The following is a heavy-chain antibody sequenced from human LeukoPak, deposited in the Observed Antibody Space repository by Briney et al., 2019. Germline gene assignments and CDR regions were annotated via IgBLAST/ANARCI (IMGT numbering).Heavy chain of an antibody. J-gene: IGHJ4*02. CDR3: ATSGVIPFGGLIVPSLDY. CDR1: GGTFSSCA. V-gene: IGHV1-69*04. D-gene: IGHD3-16*02. Sequence: GASVTVSCTASGGTFSSCAISWVRQAPGRGLEWMGGIIPILGIANYAQKFQGRVTITADKSTSTAYMELSSLRSEDTAVYYCATSGVIPFGGLIVPSLDYWGQGTLVTVSS. CDR2: IIPILGIA.